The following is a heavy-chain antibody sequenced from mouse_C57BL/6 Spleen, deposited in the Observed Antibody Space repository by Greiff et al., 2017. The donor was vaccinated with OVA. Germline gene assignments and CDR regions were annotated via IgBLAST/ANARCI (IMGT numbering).Heavy chain of an antibody. Sequence: EVQLQQSGPELVKPGASVKISCKASGYTFTDYYINWVKQSPGQSLEWIGDIYPKSGGTSYNQKFKGKATLTVDKSSSTAYMQLSSLTSEDSAVLDSARSGYYYGRSGLYAMDYWGQGTSVTVSS. J-gene: IGHJ4*01. D-gene: IGHD1-1*01. CDR3: ARSGYYYGRSGLYAMDY. V-gene: IGHV1-26*01. CDR2: IYPKSGGT. CDR1: GYTFTDYY.